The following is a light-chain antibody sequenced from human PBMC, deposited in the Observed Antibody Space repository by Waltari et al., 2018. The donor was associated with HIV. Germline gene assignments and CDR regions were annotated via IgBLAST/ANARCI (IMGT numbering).Light chain of an antibody. CDR2: KDK. J-gene: IGLJ2*01. CDR3: QSSDTSGTSVI. Sequence: SSDLTQPPSVSVSPGQTTTITCSGDSLSNQNTSWYKHRPGPAPVLLISKDKKGPSGIPERFSGSTSGTTVTLAISRVQPDDEADYYCQSSDTSGTSVIFGGGTKLTVL. CDR1: SLSNQN. V-gene: IGLV3-25*03.